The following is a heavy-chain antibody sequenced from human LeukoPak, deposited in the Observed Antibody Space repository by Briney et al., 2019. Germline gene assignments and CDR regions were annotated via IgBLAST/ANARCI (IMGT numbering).Heavy chain of an antibody. CDR3: ASRPLYGNDAFDI. CDR2: ISGSGGST. Sequence: GGSLRLSCAASGFTFSSYGMSWVRQAPGKGLEWVSAISGSGGSTYYADSVKGRFTISRDNAKNSLYLQMNSLRAEDTAVYYCASRPLYGNDAFDIWGQGTMVTVSS. CDR1: GFTFSSYG. J-gene: IGHJ3*02. V-gene: IGHV3-23*01. D-gene: IGHD4-17*01.